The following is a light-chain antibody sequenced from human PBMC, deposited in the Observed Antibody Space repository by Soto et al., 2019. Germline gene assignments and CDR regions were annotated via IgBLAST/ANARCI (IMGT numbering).Light chain of an antibody. CDR2: DAS. Sequence: IVLTQSPGTLSLSPGERATLSCRASQSVSSSYLAWYQQEPGQAPRLLIFDASSRATGIPDRFSGSGSGTDFTLTISRLEPEDFAIYYCQQYGSSPRMFGQGTKVEIK. CDR3: QQYGSSPRM. V-gene: IGKV3-20*01. J-gene: IGKJ1*01. CDR1: QSVSSSY.